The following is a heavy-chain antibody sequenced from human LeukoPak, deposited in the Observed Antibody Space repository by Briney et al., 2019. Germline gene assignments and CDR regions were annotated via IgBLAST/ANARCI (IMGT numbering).Heavy chain of an antibody. CDR3: ARRACSSTSCPPSHYYYYYYMDV. V-gene: IGHV4-30-2*01. CDR2: IYHSGST. D-gene: IGHD2-2*01. CDR1: GGSISSGGYY. Sequence: SQTLSLTCTVSGGSISSGGYYWSWIRQPPGKGLEWIGYIYHSGSTYYNPSLKSRVTISVDRSKNQFSLKLSSVTAADTAVYYCARRACSSTSCPPSHYYYYYYMDVWGKGTTVTVSS. J-gene: IGHJ6*03.